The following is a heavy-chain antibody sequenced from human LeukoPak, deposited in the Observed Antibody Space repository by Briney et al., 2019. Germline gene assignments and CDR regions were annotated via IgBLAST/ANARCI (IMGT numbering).Heavy chain of an antibody. CDR3: ARGSVVRGVIMQPFDY. CDR2: IYSGGST. CDR1: GFTVSSNY. Sequence: PGGSLRLSCAASGFTVSSNYMNWVRQAPGKGLEWVSVIYSGGSTYYADSVKGRFTISRDNSKNTLYLQMNSLRAEGTAVYYCARGSVVRGVIMQPFDYWGQGTLVTVSS. V-gene: IGHV3-66*01. D-gene: IGHD3-10*01. J-gene: IGHJ4*02.